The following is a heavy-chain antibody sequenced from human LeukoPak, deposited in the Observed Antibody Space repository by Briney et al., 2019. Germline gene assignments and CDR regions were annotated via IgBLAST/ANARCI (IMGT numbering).Heavy chain of an antibody. CDR1: GFSFSDAW. CDR2: IESKTDGGTT. D-gene: IGHD3-10*01. CDR3: TTYGSGRKFDY. J-gene: IGHJ4*02. V-gene: IGHV3-15*04. Sequence: GGSHRLSCAASGFSFSDAWMSWVRQIPGKGLEWVGRIESKTDGGTTDYAAPVKGRFTISRDDSTNTLYLQMNSLKSEGTAVYYCTTYGSGRKFDYWGQGILVTVSS.